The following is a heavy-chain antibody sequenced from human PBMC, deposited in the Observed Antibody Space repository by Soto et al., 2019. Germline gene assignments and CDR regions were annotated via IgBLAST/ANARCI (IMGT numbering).Heavy chain of an antibody. CDR3: AREGDLELGCFDP. CDR2: INPSTSGT. CDR1: GYSFTGYY. Sequence: QVQLVQSGAEVKKPGASVKVSCNTSGYSFTGYYIHWVRQAPGQGLEWMGWINPSTSGTLYAQKFQGRVTMTRDTSISTAYMELSRLRSDDTAVYYCAREGDLELGCFDPWGKGTLVTVSS. V-gene: IGHV1-2*02. J-gene: IGHJ5*02. D-gene: IGHD1-1*01.